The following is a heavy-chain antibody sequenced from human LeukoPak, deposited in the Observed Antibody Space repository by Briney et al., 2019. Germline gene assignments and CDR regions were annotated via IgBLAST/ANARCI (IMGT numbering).Heavy chain of an antibody. CDR3: AKDSIGYSYGKYYFDY. CDR2: IRYDGSNK. J-gene: IGHJ4*02. V-gene: IGHV3-30*02. D-gene: IGHD5-18*01. Sequence: PGGSLRLSCAASGFTFSSHGMHWVRQAPGKGLEWVAFIRYDGSNKYYADSVKGRFTISRDNSKNTLYLQMNSLRAEDTAVYYCAKDSIGYSYGKYYFDYWGQGTLVTVSS. CDR1: GFTFSSHG.